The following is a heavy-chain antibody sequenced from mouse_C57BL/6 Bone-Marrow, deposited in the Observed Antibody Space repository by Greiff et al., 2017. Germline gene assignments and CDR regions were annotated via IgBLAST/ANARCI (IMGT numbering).Heavy chain of an antibody. J-gene: IGHJ3*01. CDR2: INPYNGGT. Sequence: VQLQQSGPVLVKPGASVKMSCKASGYTFTDYYMNWVKQSHGKSLEWIGVINPYNGGTSYNQKFKGKATLTVDKSSSTAYMELNSLTSEDSAVYYCARGPTGTAYWGQGTLVTVSA. V-gene: IGHV1-19*01. CDR3: ARGPTGTAY. CDR1: GYTFTDYY. D-gene: IGHD4-1*02.